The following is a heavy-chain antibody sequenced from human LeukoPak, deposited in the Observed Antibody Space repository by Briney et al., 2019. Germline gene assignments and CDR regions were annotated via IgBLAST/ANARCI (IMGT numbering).Heavy chain of an antibody. CDR2: IIPIFGTA. V-gene: IGHV1-69*13. J-gene: IGHJ6*03. CDR3: ARGSPDRTAAGSYYYYYYMDV. Sequence: SVKVSCKASGGTFNSFAISWVRQAPGQGLEWMGGIIPIFGTANYAQKFQGRVTITADESTSTAYMELSSLRSEDTAVYYCARGSPDRTAAGSYYYYYYMDVWGKGTTVTVSS. D-gene: IGHD6-13*01. CDR1: GGTFNSFA.